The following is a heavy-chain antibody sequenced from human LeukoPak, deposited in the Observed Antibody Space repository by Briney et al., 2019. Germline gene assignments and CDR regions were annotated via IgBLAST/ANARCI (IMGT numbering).Heavy chain of an antibody. CDR3: ARDTLPNRYCSGGSCYSDY. Sequence: GGSLRLSCAASGFTFSSYWMSWVRQAPGKGLEWVANIKQDGSEEYYVDSVKGRFTISRDNAKNSLYLQMNSLRAEDTAVYYCARDTLPNRYCSGGSCYSDYWGQGTLVTVSS. V-gene: IGHV3-7*01. CDR2: IKQDGSEE. D-gene: IGHD2-15*01. CDR1: GFTFSSYW. J-gene: IGHJ4*02.